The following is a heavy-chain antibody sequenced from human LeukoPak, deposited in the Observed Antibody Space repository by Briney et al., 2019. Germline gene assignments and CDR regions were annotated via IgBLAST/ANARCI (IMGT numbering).Heavy chain of an antibody. Sequence: SETLSLTCAVSGGSVSSGRYSWSWIRQPPGKGLEWIGYIYYSASTYYNPSLKSRVTISVDTSKNQFSLKLSSVTAADTAVYYCARVRPGSGSLYDNYYYMDVWGKGTTVTVSS. CDR2: IYYSAST. J-gene: IGHJ6*03. D-gene: IGHD2-15*01. V-gene: IGHV4-30-4*07. CDR1: GGSVSSGRYS. CDR3: ARVRPGSGSLYDNYYYMDV.